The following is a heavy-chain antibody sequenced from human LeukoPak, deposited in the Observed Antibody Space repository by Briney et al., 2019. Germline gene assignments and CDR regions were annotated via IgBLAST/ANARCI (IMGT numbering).Heavy chain of an antibody. J-gene: IGHJ2*01. D-gene: IGHD3-22*01. CDR1: GYTFTNYD. CDR2: MNPNSGNT. CDR3: ARAPYYYDSSGYYRVPYWYFDL. Sequence: ASVKVSCKASGYTFTNYDINWVRQATGQGLEWMGWMNPNSGNTGYAQRFQGRVTMTSNTSINTAYMELSSLKSEDTAVYYCARAPYYYDSSGYYRVPYWYFDLWGRGTLVTVSS. V-gene: IGHV1-8*02.